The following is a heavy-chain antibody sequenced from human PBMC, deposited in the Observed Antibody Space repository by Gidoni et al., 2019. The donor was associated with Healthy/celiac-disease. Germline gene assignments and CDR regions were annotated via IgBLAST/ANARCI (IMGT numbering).Heavy chain of an antibody. CDR2: IWYDGSNK. V-gene: IGHV3-33*01. CDR1: GFTFSSYG. Sequence: VQPGRSLRLSCAASGFTFSSYGMHWVRQAPGKGLEWVAVIWYDGSNKYYADSVKGRFTISRDNSKNTLYLQMNSLRAEDTAVYYCARDGNYYDSSGLDYWGQGTLVTVSS. J-gene: IGHJ4*02. D-gene: IGHD3-22*01. CDR3: ARDGNYYDSSGLDY.